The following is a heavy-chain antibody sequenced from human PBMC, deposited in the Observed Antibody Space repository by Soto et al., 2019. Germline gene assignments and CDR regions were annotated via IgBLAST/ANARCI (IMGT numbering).Heavy chain of an antibody. J-gene: IGHJ4*02. CDR2: IQYSGST. D-gene: IGHD7-27*01. V-gene: IGHV4-39*01. CDR3: TRGKATPGAGGY. Sequence: QLQLQESGPGLVKPSETLSLTCSVSGDSISSSSYYWGWFRQPPGKGLEWIGSIQYSGSTYYNPSLQSRVTISVDTSKNQFSLKLSSVTAADTAVYYCTRGKATPGAGGYWGQGTLVTVS. CDR1: GDSISSSSYY.